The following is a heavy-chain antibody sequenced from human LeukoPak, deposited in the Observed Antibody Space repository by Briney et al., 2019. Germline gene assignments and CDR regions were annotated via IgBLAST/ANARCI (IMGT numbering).Heavy chain of an antibody. CDR1: GFTFTSHA. D-gene: IGHD2-2*01. CDR2: ISGSGATT. CDR3: ASSVVGGY. Sequence: GGSLRLSCRVSGFTFTSHAMSWVRQAPGKGLEWVSGISGSGATTYYAESVKGRFTISRDNSKYTLYVQMNSLRAEDTAVYYCASSVVGGYWGQGTLVTVSS. V-gene: IGHV3-23*01. J-gene: IGHJ4*02.